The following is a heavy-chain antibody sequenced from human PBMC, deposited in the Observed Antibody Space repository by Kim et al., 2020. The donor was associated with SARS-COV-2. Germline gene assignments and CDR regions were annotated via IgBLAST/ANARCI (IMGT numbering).Heavy chain of an antibody. CDR3: TTGTVTQSYYYYYGMDV. Sequence: VKGRFTISRDDSKNTLYLQMNSLKTEDTAVYYCTTGTVTQSYYYYYGMDVWGQGTTVTVSS. J-gene: IGHJ6*02. V-gene: IGHV3-15*01. D-gene: IGHD4-17*01.